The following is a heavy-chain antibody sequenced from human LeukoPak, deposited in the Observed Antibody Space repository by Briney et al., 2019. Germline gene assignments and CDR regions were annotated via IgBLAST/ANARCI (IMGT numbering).Heavy chain of an antibody. CDR3: ARAPRDTNDY. Sequence: GGSLRLSCAASGFTFDDYGMSWVRQAPGKGLEWVSSISSSSSYIYYADSVKGRFTISRDNAKNSLYLQMNSLRAEDTAVYYCARAPRDTNDYWGQGTLVTVSS. V-gene: IGHV3-21*01. CDR1: GFTFDDYG. D-gene: IGHD5-18*01. CDR2: ISSSSSYI. J-gene: IGHJ4*02.